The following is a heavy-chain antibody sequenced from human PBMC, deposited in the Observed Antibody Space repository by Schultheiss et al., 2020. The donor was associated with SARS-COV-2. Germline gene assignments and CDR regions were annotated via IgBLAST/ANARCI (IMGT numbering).Heavy chain of an antibody. Sequence: SGPTLVKPTQTLTLTCTFSGFSLSVPGEGVAWIRQPPGKALEWLALIYWDDDKRHSSSLKSRLTITADTSKNKVVLTMTNMDPVDTATYYCARTPRDGYNYRGDYWGQGTLVTVSS. V-gene: IGHV2-5*02. CDR2: IYWDDDK. J-gene: IGHJ4*02. CDR3: ARTPRDGYNYRGDY. D-gene: IGHD5-24*01. CDR1: GFSLSVPGEG.